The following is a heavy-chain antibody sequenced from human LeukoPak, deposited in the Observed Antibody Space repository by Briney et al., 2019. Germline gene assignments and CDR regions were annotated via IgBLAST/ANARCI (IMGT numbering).Heavy chain of an antibody. CDR2: INTDGGST. CDR3: AGLRSGYYLTEYFQH. V-gene: IGHV3-74*01. D-gene: IGHD3-3*01. CDR1: ALTFSSYW. J-gene: IGHJ1*01. Sequence: GPSLTLACAPSALTFSSYWTHSVRQPPGKGMVWVSRINTDGGSTSYAASVKSRFTISRDSAKNTLYLQLNSLRAEDTAVYYCAGLRSGYYLTEYFQHWGQGTLVTVSS.